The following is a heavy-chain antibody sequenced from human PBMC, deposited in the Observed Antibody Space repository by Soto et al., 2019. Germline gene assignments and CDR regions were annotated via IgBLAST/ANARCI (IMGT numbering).Heavy chain of an antibody. J-gene: IGHJ3*02. Sequence: PRWSLRLSCAASVFTFSSYSMNWFRQAPGKGLEWVSSISSSSSYIYYADSVKGRFTISRDNAKNSLYLQMNSLRAEDTAVYYCARTYSGSYGDAFDIWGQGTMVTVSS. D-gene: IGHD1-26*01. V-gene: IGHV3-21*01. CDR2: ISSSSSYI. CDR3: ARTYSGSYGDAFDI. CDR1: VFTFSSYS.